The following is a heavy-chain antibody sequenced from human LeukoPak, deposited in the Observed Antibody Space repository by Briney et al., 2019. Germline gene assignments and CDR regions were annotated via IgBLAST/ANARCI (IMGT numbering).Heavy chain of an antibody. J-gene: IGHJ4*02. Sequence: GGSVTPSCVASGFTFNLYAMNWVRQAPGKGLEWVSGISGSGGSTHYADSVKGRLTISRDNSKSTLSLQMNSLRDDDTAVYFCAKGLSRAFGTYYFDCWGRRALGSVSS. D-gene: IGHD3-10*01. CDR1: GFTFNLYA. CDR3: AKGLSRAFGTYYFDC. V-gene: IGHV3-23*01. CDR2: ISGSGGST.